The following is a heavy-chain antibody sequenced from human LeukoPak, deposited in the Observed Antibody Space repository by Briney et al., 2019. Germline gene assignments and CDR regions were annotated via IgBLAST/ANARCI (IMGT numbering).Heavy chain of an antibody. J-gene: IGHJ1*01. V-gene: IGHV3-53*01. CDR3: VRDPGGWYGYFQH. D-gene: IGHD6-19*01. CDR1: GFTFSAFN. CDR2: IYSGGST. Sequence: GGSLRLSCAASGFTFSAFNMNWVRQAPGKGLEWVSVIYSGGSTYYADSVKGRFTISRDNSKNTLYLQMNSLRAEDTAVYYCVRDPGGWYGYFQHWGQGTLVTVSS.